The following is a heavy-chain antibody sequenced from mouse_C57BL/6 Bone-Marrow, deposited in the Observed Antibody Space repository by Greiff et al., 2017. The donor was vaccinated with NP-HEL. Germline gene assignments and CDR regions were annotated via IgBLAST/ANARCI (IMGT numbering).Heavy chain of an antibody. CDR3: ASPYDYDVAWFAY. CDR1: GFTFSSYG. D-gene: IGHD2-4*01. V-gene: IGHV5-6*01. Sequence: EVKVVESGGDLVKPGGSLKLSCAASGFTFSSYGMSWVRQTPDKRLEWVATISSGGSYTYYPDSVKGRFTISRDNAKNTLYLQMSSLKSEDTAMYYCASPYDYDVAWFAYWGQGTRVTVSA. CDR2: ISSGGSYT. J-gene: IGHJ3*01.